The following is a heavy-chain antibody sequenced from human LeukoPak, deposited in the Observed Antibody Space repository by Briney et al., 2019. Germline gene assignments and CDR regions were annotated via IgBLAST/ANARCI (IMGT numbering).Heavy chain of an antibody. V-gene: IGHV3-53*01. Sequence: GGSLRLSSAATDFIVSDSHMSWVRQAPGRGLEWVSVICGADTTFYADSVKGRFTISRDNLQNTVNLQMNSLRDDDTAVYYCARGGEILDYWGQGTQVTVSS. J-gene: IGHJ4*02. CDR1: DFIVSDSH. CDR2: ICGADTT. CDR3: ARGGEILDY. D-gene: IGHD3-16*01.